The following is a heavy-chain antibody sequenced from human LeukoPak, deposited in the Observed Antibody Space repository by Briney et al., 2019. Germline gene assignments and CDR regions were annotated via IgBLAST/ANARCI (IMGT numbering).Heavy chain of an antibody. CDR1: GFNFDRYT. CDR2: AGWAGGTT. D-gene: IGHD3-10*02. Sequence: GALRLSCATSGFNFDRYTIHWVRQAPGKGLEWVSLAGWAGGTTFYSDSVRGRFTISRDSGRKSVYLQMNSLTTDDTAFYFCAKELDTMFFDYWGQGALVTVSS. CDR3: AKELDTMFFDY. J-gene: IGHJ4*02. V-gene: IGHV3-43*01.